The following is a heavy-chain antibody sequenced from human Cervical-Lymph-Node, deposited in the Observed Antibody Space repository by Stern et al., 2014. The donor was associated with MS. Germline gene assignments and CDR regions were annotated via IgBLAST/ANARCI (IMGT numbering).Heavy chain of an antibody. CDR2: IRNKGKNYAT. CDR1: GFTFSASV. CDR3: APSSAI. J-gene: IGHJ3*02. V-gene: IGHV3-73*01. Sequence: EVQLVESGGGLVQPGGSLKVSCAASGFTFSASVIHWVRQAPWKGLEWVGRIRNKGKNYATAYAVSVKGRFTISRDDSKNTAYLHMSSLKVEDTAVYYCAPSSAIWGRGTMVTVSS.